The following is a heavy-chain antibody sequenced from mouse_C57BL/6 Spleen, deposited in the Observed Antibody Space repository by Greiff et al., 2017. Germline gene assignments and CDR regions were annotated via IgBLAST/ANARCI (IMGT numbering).Heavy chain of an antibody. CDR2: IHPSDSDT. J-gene: IGHJ2*01. CDR1: GYTFTSYW. D-gene: IGHD2-5*01. V-gene: IGHV1-74*01. Sequence: QVQLQQPGAELVKPGASVKVSCKASGYTFTSYWMHWVKQRPGQGLEWIGRIHPSDSDTNYNQKFKGKATLTVDKSSSTAYMQLSSLTSEDSAVYDGAINSNYVPPYYFDYWGQGTTRTVSS. CDR3: AINSNYVPPYYFDY.